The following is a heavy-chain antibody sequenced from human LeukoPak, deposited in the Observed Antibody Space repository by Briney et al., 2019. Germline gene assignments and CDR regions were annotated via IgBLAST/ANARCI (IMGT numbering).Heavy chain of an antibody. J-gene: IGHJ3*02. Sequence: ASVNGSCKASGYIFASYLISWVRPATGQGLEWMGWISAYTRNTNYAQKLQGRVTMTTDTSTSTAYMELRSLISDDTAVYYCARDEPAISGESAFDIWGQGTMVTVSS. CDR2: ISAYTRNT. D-gene: IGHD7-27*01. CDR3: ARDEPAISGESAFDI. V-gene: IGHV1-18*01. CDR1: GYIFASYL.